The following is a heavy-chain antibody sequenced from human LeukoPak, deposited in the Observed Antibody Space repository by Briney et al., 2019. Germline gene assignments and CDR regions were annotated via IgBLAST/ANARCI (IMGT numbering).Heavy chain of an antibody. V-gene: IGHV1-2*02. D-gene: IGHD3-10*01. J-gene: IGHJ5*02. CDR1: GYTFIANN. CDR3: TRGTGSSWFDP. Sequence: GASVKVSCKASGYTFIANNMYWVRQAPGQGLEWMGRINPNSGDPYYAQNFQGRVTMTRDTSINTAYMELSRLTSDDTAVYYCTRGTGSSWFDPWGQGTLVTVSS. CDR2: INPNSGDP.